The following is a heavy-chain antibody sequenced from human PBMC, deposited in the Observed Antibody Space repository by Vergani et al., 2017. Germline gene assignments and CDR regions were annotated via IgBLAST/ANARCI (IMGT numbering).Heavy chain of an antibody. Sequence: QVQLVQSGAEVKKPGASVKVSCKASGYTFTSYYMHWVRPAPGQGLEWMGIIKPSGGSTSYAQKFQGRVTMTRDTSTSTVYMELSSLRSEDTAVYYCARGGLVVPAAISAFDIWGQGTMVTVSS. J-gene: IGHJ3*02. D-gene: IGHD2-2*02. CDR3: ARGGLVVPAAISAFDI. V-gene: IGHV1-46*01. CDR2: IKPSGGST. CDR1: GYTFTSYY.